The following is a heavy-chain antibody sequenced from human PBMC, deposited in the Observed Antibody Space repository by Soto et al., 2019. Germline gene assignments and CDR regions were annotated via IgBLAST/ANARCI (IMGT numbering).Heavy chain of an antibody. CDR3: ARAIAARRFYYYGMDV. CDR1: GGTFSSYA. J-gene: IGHJ6*02. CDR2: IIPIFGTA. Sequence: SVKVSCKASGGTFSSYAISWVRQAPGQGLEWMGGIIPIFGTANYAQKFQGRVTITADESTSTAYMELSSLRSEDTAVYYCARAIAARRFYYYGMDVWGQGTTVTVSS. V-gene: IGHV1-69*13. D-gene: IGHD6-6*01.